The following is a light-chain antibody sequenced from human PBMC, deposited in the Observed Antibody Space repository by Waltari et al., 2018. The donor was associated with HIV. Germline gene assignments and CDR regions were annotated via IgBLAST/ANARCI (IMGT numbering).Light chain of an antibody. CDR3: CSCATPNTRV. V-gene: IGLV2-23*01. J-gene: IGLJ3*02. Sequence: QSALTQPASVSGSPGQPISISCPGTSSDVGSCKFVSWYQQHPGKAPKLLIYEGTKRPSGVSNRFSASKSGNTASLTISGLQAEDEADYYCCSCATPNTRVFGGGTKLTVL. CDR2: EGT. CDR1: SSDVGSCKF.